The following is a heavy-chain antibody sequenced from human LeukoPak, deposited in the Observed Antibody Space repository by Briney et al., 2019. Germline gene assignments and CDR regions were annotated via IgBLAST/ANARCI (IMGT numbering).Heavy chain of an antibody. CDR2: INTNTGNP. V-gene: IGHV7-4-1*02. CDR3: ARDGWPKQTYYYDSSGYYQDY. J-gene: IGHJ4*02. CDR1: GYTFTSYA. D-gene: IGHD3-22*01. Sequence: ASVKVSCKASGYTFTSYAMNWVRQAPGQGLEWMGWINTNTGNPTYAQGFTGRFVFSLDTSFSTAYLQISSLKAEDTAVYYCARDGWPKQTYYYDSSGYYQDYWGQGTLVTVSS.